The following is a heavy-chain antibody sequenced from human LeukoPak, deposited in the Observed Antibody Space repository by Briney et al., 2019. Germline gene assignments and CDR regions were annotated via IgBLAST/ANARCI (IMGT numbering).Heavy chain of an antibody. CDR3: ARGNYYDSSGYYYEAFDI. V-gene: IGHV1-8*01. J-gene: IGHJ3*02. D-gene: IGHD3-22*01. Sequence: ASVKVSCKASGYTFTSYDINWVRQATGQGLEWMVWMNPNRGNTGYAQKFQGRVTMTRNTSISTAYMELSSLRSEDTAVYYCARGNYYDSSGYYYEAFDIWGQGTMVTVSS. CDR1: GYTFTSYD. CDR2: MNPNRGNT.